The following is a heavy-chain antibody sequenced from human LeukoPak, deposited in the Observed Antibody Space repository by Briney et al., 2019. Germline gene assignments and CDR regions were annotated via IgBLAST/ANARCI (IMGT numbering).Heavy chain of an antibody. CDR2: ISSSSSTI. CDR1: GFTFSSYS. CDR3: ARGDTVIYYYYYMDV. J-gene: IGHJ6*03. D-gene: IGHD5-18*01. V-gene: IGHV3-48*04. Sequence: GGSLRPSCAASGFTFSSYSMNWVRQAPGKGLEWVSYISSSSSTIYYADSVKGRFTIFRDNAKNSLYLQMNSLRAEDTAVYYCARGDTVIYYYYYMDVWGKGTTVTVSS.